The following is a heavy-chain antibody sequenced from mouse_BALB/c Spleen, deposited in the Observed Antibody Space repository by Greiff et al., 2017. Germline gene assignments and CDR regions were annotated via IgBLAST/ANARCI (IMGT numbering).Heavy chain of an antibody. CDR1: GYTFTSYY. Sequence: QVHVKQSGAELVKPGASVKLSCKASGYTFTSYYMYWVKQRPGQGLEWIGEINPSNGGTNFNEKFKSKATLTVDKSSSTAYMQLSSLTSEDSAVYYCTSYYGSSSYYFDYWGQGTTLTVSS. CDR3: TSYYGSSSYYFDY. CDR2: INPSNGGT. D-gene: IGHD1-1*01. J-gene: IGHJ2*01. V-gene: IGHV1S81*02.